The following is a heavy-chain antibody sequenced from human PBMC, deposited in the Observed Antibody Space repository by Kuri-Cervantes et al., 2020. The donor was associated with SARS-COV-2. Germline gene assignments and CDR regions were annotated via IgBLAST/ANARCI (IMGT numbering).Heavy chain of an antibody. CDR1: GYTFTSYY. CDR3: ARGPGSYHIWYYFDY. Sequence: ASVKVSCKASGYTFTSYYMHWVRQAPGQGLEWMGIINPSGGSTSYAQKLQGRVTMTTDTSTSTAYMELRSLRSDDTAVYYCARGPGSYHIWYYFDYWGQGTLVTVSS. J-gene: IGHJ4*02. V-gene: IGHV1-46*01. CDR2: INPSGGST. D-gene: IGHD1-26*01.